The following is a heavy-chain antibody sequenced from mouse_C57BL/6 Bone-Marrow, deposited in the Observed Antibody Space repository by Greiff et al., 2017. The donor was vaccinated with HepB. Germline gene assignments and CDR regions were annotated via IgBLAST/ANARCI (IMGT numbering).Heavy chain of an antibody. Sequence: EVMLVESGGGLVKPGGSLKLSCAASGFTFSDYGMHWVRQAPEKGLEWVAYISSGSSTIYYADTVKGRFTISRDNAKNTLFLQMTSLRSEDSDMCYCARWGRGNYAMDYWGQGTSVTVSS. CDR2: ISSGSSTI. V-gene: IGHV5-17*01. CDR3: ARWGRGNYAMDY. CDR1: GFTFSDYG. J-gene: IGHJ4*01.